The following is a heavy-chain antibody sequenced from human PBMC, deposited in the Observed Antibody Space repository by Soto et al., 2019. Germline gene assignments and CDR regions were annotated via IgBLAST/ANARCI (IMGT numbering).Heavy chain of an antibody. D-gene: IGHD3-3*01. Sequence: SGTLSLTCTVSGGSISSYYWSWIRQPPGKGLEWIGYIYYSGSTNYNPSLKSRVTISVDTSKNQFSLKLSSVTAADTAVYYCAIVTTIFGVPPYMDVWGKGTTVTVFS. CDR3: AIVTTIFGVPPYMDV. CDR1: GGSISSYY. V-gene: IGHV4-59*01. J-gene: IGHJ6*03. CDR2: IYYSGST.